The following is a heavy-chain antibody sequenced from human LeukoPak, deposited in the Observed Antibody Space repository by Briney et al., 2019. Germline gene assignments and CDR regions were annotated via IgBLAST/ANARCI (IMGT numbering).Heavy chain of an antibody. Sequence: SETLSLTCTVSGGSISSSSYYWGWIRQPPGKGLEWIGSIYYSGSTYYNPSLKSRVTISVDTSKNQFSLKLSSVTAADTAVYYCARDQMAHDAFDIWGQGTMVTVSS. V-gene: IGHV4-39*07. CDR3: ARDQMAHDAFDI. CDR2: IYYSGST. J-gene: IGHJ3*02. CDR1: GGSISSSSYY. D-gene: IGHD5-24*01.